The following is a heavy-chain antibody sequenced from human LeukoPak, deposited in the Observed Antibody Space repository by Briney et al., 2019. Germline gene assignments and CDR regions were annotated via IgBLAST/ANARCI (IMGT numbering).Heavy chain of an antibody. CDR3: ARVPYVFDL. V-gene: IGHV3-74*01. CDR1: GFTFSNYW. J-gene: IGHJ3*01. CDR2: INRDGRST. Sequence: PGGSLRLSCAASGFTFSNYWMHWVRQAPGKGLGWVSRINRDGRSTDYLDSVKGRFTISRDNARNTLYLQMNSLRAEDTAVYYCARVPYVFDLWGQGTMVTVSS.